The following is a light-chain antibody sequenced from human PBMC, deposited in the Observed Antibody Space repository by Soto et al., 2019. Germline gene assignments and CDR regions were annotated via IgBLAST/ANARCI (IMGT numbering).Light chain of an antibody. J-gene: IGKJ4*01. Sequence: EILLTQSPDTLSLSPGERATLSCRASQSVRSNYLAWYQQKPGQAPRFLIYDASSRATGIPDRFSGSGSGTDFTLTISRLEPEDFAVYYCQQYGSSPLTFGGGTKV. V-gene: IGKV3-20*01. CDR3: QQYGSSPLT. CDR2: DAS. CDR1: QSVRSNY.